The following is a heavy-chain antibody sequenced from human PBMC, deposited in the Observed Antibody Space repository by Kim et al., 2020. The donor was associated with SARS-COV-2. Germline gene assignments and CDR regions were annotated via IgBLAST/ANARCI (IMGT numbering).Heavy chain of an antibody. CDR2: ISSSSSYI. Sequence: GGSLRLSCAASGFTFSSYSMNWVRQAPGKGLEWVSSISSSSSYIYYADSVKGRFTISRDNAKNSLYLQMNSLRAEDTAVYYCARDRGEGAKRSYYYYGMDVWGQGTTVTVSS. CDR3: ARDRGEGAKRSYYYYGMDV. D-gene: IGHD1-26*01. CDR1: GFTFSSYS. V-gene: IGHV3-21*01. J-gene: IGHJ6*02.